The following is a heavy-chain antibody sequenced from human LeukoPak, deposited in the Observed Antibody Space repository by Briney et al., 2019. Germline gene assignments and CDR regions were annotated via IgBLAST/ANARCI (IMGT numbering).Heavy chain of an antibody. D-gene: IGHD3-22*01. J-gene: IGHJ1*01. V-gene: IGHV3-30*01. CDR3: AKDPTGYYYDSSGYYGGH. Sequence: DGSNKYYADSVKGRFTVSRDNSKNTLYLQMNSLRAEDTAVYYCAKDPTGYYYDSSGYYGGHWGQGTLVTVSS. CDR2: DGSNK.